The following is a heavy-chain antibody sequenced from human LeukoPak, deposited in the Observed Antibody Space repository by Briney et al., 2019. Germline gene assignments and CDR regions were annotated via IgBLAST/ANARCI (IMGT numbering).Heavy chain of an antibody. CDR3: ARVPGTYHY. CDR1: GDTFTGYY. D-gene: IGHD2-21*01. J-gene: IGHJ4*02. CDR2: INANSGGT. V-gene: IGHV1-2*02. Sequence: ASVKVSCKASGDTFTGYYIHWVRQAPGQGLEWMGWINANSGGTSYAQKFQGRVIMTRDTSISTAYMELSRLRSDDTAVYYCARVPGTYHYWGQGTQVTVSS.